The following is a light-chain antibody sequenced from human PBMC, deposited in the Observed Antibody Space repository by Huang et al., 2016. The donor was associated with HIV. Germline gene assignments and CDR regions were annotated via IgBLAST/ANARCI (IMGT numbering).Light chain of an antibody. CDR2: EVY. V-gene: IGKV2-30*02. CDR1: QRLVHSDGNTY. CDR3: MQGTHWPLT. J-gene: IGKJ4*01. Sequence: DVVMTQSPVSLPVTLGQPASISCRSSQRLVHSDGNTYLNWFQQRPGQSPRRLIYEVYKRDSGVLKRFGGSGSGTDCTLNSSMVETDDVGVYYCMQGTHWPLTFGGGTKVEIK.